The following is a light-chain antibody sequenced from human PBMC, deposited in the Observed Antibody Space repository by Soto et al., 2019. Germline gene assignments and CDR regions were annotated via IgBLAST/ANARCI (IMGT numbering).Light chain of an antibody. CDR1: QSVLYSSNNKNY. CDR3: QQYESTPPT. CDR2: WAS. J-gene: IGKJ2*01. V-gene: IGKV4-1*01. Sequence: DIVMTQSPDSLAVSLGERATINCKSSQSVLYSSNNKNYLAWYQQRPGQPPKLLIYWASTRESGVPDRFCGSGSGTDFTLTITSLQAEDVAVSYCQQYESTPPTFGQGTKWEI.